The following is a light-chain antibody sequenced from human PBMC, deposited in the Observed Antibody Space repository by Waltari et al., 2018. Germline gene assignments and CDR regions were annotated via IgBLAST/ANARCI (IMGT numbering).Light chain of an antibody. J-gene: IGKJ1*01. CDR1: QSVHSS. V-gene: IGKV3-15*01. CDR2: GAS. Sequence: EILMTQSPATVSVSPGERVTLSCRASQSVHSSLAWYQQKPGQAPRVLIFGASTRATGVPDRFTGSGSGTDFTLTISSLQSEDFGVYYCQQYHDWPPWTFGQGP. CDR3: QQYHDWPPWT.